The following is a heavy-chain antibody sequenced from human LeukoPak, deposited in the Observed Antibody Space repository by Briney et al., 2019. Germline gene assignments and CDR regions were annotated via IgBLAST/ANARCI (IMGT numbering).Heavy chain of an antibody. CDR3: ARSKGWYSTDAFDI. CDR1: GLTFSSHW. J-gene: IGHJ3*02. CDR2: INGDGSNT. Sequence: GRSLRLSRAASGLTFSSHWMHWVRQAPGKGRGRVSRINGDGSNTTYADSVKGRFTISRDNAKNTLYLQMNSLRAEDAAVYHCARSKGWYSTDAFDIWGQGTMVTVSS. V-gene: IGHV3-74*03. D-gene: IGHD6-19*01.